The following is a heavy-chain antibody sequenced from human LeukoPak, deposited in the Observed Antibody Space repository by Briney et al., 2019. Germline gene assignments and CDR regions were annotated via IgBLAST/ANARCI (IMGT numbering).Heavy chain of an antibody. CDR3: ARDGGIVVVPAARYYYYYGMDV. D-gene: IGHD2-2*01. Sequence: KPSETLSLTCTVSGGSISSGGYYWSWIRQHPGKGLEWIGYIYYSGSTYYNPSLKSRVTISVDTSKNQFSLKLSSVTAADTAVYYCARDGGIVVVPAARYYYYYGMDVWGQGTTVTVSS. J-gene: IGHJ6*02. CDR1: GGSISSGGYY. CDR2: IYYSGST. V-gene: IGHV4-31*03.